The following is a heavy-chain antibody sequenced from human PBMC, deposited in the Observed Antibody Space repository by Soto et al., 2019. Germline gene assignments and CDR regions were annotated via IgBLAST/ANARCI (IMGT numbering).Heavy chain of an antibody. J-gene: IGHJ6*03. Sequence: VQLVESGGDLVQPGGSLRLSCAASGFTFSSYSMNWVRQAPGKGLEWVSYISSSSSTIYYADAVKGHFTISRDNDKNSLYLQMNSLRHEDTAVYYCARDLTYQLHMALAYIDVLGQGTTVTVSS. CDR1: GFTFSSYS. CDR2: ISSSSSTI. V-gene: IGHV3-48*02. D-gene: IGHD2-2*01. CDR3: ARDLTYQLHMALAYIDV.